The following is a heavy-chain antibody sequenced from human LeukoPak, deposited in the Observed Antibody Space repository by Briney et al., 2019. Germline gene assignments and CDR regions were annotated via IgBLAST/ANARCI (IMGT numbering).Heavy chain of an antibody. CDR2: IYYSGST. CDR1: GGSISSSGYH. J-gene: IGHJ6*03. Sequence: SETLSLTCTVSGGSISSSGYHWGWIRQPPGKGLEWIGSIYYSGSTYYNPSLKSRVTISVDTSKNQFSLKLSSVTAADTAVYYCAREVWGYSYGYYYYYYMDVWGKGTTVTVSS. V-gene: IGHV4-39*07. CDR3: AREVWGYSYGYYYYYYMDV. D-gene: IGHD5-18*01.